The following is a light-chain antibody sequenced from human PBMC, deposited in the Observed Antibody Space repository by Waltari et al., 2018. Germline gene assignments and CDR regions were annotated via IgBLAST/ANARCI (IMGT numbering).Light chain of an antibody. V-gene: IGLV1-40*01. CDR1: RSNIGTGYD. Sequence: QSVLTQPPSVSGAPGQRVTISCTGSRSNIGTGYDVRWYQHIPGKAPKLLIFRDNRRPAGVPDRFSASKSGTSASLAITGLQAEDEGDYYCQSYDGSLIAVVFGGGTKLTVL. J-gene: IGLJ2*01. CDR3: QSYDGSLIAVV. CDR2: RDN.